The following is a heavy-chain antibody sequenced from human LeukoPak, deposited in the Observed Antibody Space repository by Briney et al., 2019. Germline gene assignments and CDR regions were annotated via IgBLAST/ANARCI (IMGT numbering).Heavy chain of an antibody. D-gene: IGHD2-2*01. CDR3: ARVGGTNYYYYGMDV. CDR1: GGSVSSGSYY. J-gene: IGHJ6*02. CDR2: VYYSGST. V-gene: IGHV4-61*01. Sequence: SETLSLTCTVSGGSVSSGSYYWSWIRQPPGKGLEWIGYVYYSGSTNYNPSLKSRVTISVDTSKNQFSLKLSSVTAADTAVYYCARVGGTNYYYYGMDVWGQGTTVTVSS.